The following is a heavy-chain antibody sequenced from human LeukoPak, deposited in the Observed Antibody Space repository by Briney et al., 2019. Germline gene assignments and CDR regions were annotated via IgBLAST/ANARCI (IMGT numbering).Heavy chain of an antibody. CDR1: GYSIRSDYY. J-gene: IGHJ4*02. CDR2: IYHSGSM. CDR3: ATDGATTSLAY. D-gene: IGHD1-26*01. V-gene: IGHV4-38-2*02. Sequence: PSETLSLTCAVSGYSIRSDYYWGWIRQPPGKGLEWIGSIYHSGSMYYNLSLKSRVTISLDTSKNQFSLKLSSVTAADTAVYYCATDGATTSLAYWGKGPLVTVSS.